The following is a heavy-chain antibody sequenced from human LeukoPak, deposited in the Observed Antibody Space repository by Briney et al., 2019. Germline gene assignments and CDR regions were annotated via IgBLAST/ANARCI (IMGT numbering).Heavy chain of an antibody. J-gene: IGHJ6*02. CDR1: GFAFSNCG. CDR3: TKGPYGNSINYGMDV. D-gene: IGHD5-24*01. V-gene: IGHV3-23*01. Sequence: GGSLRLSCAASGFAFSNCGMSWVRLLPGKGLEWVSVISGSGDNTYYANSVKGRFTVSRDNSMNTLYLQMNNLRGEDTALYYCTKGPYGNSINYGMDVWGQGTTVTVSS. CDR2: ISGSGDNT.